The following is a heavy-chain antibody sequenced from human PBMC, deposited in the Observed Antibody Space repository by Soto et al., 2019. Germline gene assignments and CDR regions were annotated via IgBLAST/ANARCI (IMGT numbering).Heavy chain of an antibody. CDR3: ARTLWFGELFSLGYMDV. CDR1: GFIFSDYP. CDR2: ISKNGDST. J-gene: IGHJ6*03. D-gene: IGHD3-10*01. Sequence: EVQLVQSGGALVQPGGSLRLSCAASGFIFSDYPMYWVRQAPGKGLEYVSIISKNGDSTYHANSVKGRFTISRDNSKNTVYLPMDSLRTEGMAVYYCARTLWFGELFSLGYMDVWGKGTAVTVSS. V-gene: IGHV3-64*01.